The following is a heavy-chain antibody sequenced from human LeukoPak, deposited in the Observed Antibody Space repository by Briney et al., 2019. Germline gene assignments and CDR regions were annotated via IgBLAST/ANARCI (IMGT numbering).Heavy chain of an antibody. CDR3: ARTHSFTIFGVQPLEDY. CDR2: IKQDGSEK. D-gene: IGHD3-3*01. V-gene: IGHV3-7*01. Sequence: PGGSLRLSCAASGFTFSSYWMSWVRQAPGKGLEWVANIKQDGSEKYYVDSVKGRFTISRDNAKNSLYLQMNSLRAEDTAVYYCARTHSFTIFGVQPLEDYWGQGTLVTVSS. J-gene: IGHJ4*02. CDR1: GFTFSSYW.